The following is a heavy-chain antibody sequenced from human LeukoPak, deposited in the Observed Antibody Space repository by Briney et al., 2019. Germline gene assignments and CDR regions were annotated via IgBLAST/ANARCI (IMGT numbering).Heavy chain of an antibody. D-gene: IGHD3-10*01. CDR3: ARHAPDYYGSGSSTNWFHP. CDR1: GGSISSSSYY. CDR2: IYYSGST. J-gene: IGHJ5*02. V-gene: IGHV4-39*01. Sequence: SETLSLTCTVSGGSISSSSYYWGWIRQPPGKGLEWIGSIYYSGSTYYNPSLKSRVTIAVDTSKNQLYLKPSSAADADVSLYYGARHAPDYYGSGSSTNWFHPSGHGTLVTASS.